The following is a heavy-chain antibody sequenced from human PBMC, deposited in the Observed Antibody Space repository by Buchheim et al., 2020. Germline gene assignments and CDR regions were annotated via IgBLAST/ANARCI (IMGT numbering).Heavy chain of an antibody. CDR2: IYYSGTT. CDR1: GGSISSVDYY. D-gene: IGHD6-19*01. V-gene: IGHV4-30-4*01. CDR3: ASGIAVAGTWDYYYHGMDV. J-gene: IGHJ6*02. Sequence: QVQLQESGPGLVKPSQTLSLTCTVSGGSISSVDYYWSWVRQPPGKGLEWIGYIYYSGTTYYNPSLKSRVTISVDTSTNQFSLKLSSVTAADTAVYYCASGIAVAGTWDYYYHGMDVWGQGTT.